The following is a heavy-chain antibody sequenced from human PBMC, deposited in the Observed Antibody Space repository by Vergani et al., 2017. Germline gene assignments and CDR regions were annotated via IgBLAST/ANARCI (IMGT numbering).Heavy chain of an antibody. V-gene: IGHV3-30-3*01. J-gene: IGHJ6*02. CDR3: ARRGSGNRGYYYYYGMDV. Sequence: VQLVESGGGLVQPGGSLRLSCAASGFTFSSYAMHWVRQAPGKGLEWVAVISYDGSNKYYADSVKGRFTISRDNSKNTLYLQMNSLRAEDTAVYYCARRGSGNRGYYYYYGMDVWGQGTTVTVSS. CDR1: GFTFSSYA. D-gene: IGHD3-10*01. CDR2: ISYDGSNK.